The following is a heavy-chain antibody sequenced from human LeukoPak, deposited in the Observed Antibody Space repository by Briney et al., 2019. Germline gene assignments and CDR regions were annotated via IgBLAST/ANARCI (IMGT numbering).Heavy chain of an antibody. CDR3: ARGEKIAAAGADYYYYGMDV. CDR1: GGTFSSYA. Sequence: SVKVSCKASGGTFSSYAISWVRQAPGQGLEWMGGIIPIFGTANYAQKFQGGVTITADESTSTAYMELSSLRSEDTAVYYCARGEKIAAAGADYYYYGMDVWGQGTTVTVSS. J-gene: IGHJ6*02. V-gene: IGHV1-69*13. CDR2: IIPIFGTA. D-gene: IGHD6-13*01.